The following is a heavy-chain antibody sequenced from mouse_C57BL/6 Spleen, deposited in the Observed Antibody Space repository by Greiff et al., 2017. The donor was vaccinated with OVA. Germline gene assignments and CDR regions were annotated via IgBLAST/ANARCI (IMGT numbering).Heavy chain of an antibody. V-gene: IGHV1-74*01. CDR1: GYTFTSCW. CDR3: AIEGGYYGGLYAMDY. Sequence: QVQLKQPGAELVKPGASVKVSCKASGYTFTSCWMHWVKQRPGQGLEWIGRIHPSDSDTNYNQKFKGKATLTVDKSSSTAYMQLSSLTSEDSAVYYCAIEGGYYGGLYAMDYWGQGTSVTVSS. CDR2: IHPSDSDT. J-gene: IGHJ4*01. D-gene: IGHD2-3*01.